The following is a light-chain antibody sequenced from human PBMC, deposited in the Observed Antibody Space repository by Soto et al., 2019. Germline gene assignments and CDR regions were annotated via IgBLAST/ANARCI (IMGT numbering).Light chain of an antibody. J-gene: IGLJ2*01. Sequence: QSVLTQPASVSGSPGQSITISCTGTSSDVGDYNYVSWYQQRPGKAPKLMIYEVSNRPSGISYRFSGSKSGNTASLTISGLQPEDEADYYCTSYTSSSTLVFGGGTKVTVL. CDR2: EVS. V-gene: IGLV2-14*01. CDR3: TSYTSSSTLV. CDR1: SSDVGDYNY.